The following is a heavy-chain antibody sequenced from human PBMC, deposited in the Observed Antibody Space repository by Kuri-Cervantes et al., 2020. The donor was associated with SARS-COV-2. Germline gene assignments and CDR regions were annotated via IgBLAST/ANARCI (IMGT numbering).Heavy chain of an antibody. D-gene: IGHD3-22*01. CDR3: ARHVSLTMIVAVNGDLDY. V-gene: IGHV5-51*01. CDR2: IYPGTSDI. Sequence: GESLKISCEGSGYTFTSYWVAWVRQMPGKGLEWMGIIYPGTSDIRYSPSFQGQVTISADKSITTAYLQWSSLKASDTAIYYCARHVSLTMIVAVNGDLDYWGQGTLVTVSS. J-gene: IGHJ4*02. CDR1: GYTFTSYW.